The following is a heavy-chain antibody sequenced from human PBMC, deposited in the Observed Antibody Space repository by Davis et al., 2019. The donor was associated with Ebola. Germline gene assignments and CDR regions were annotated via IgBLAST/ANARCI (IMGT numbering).Heavy chain of an antibody. CDR3: TTDIVGATRASLGY. Sequence: GESLKISCAASGFTFSNAWMNWVRQAPGKGLEWVGRIKSKTDGGTTDYAAPVKGRFTISRDDSKNTLYLQMNSLKTEDTAVYYCTTDIVGATRASLGYWGQGTLVTVSS. J-gene: IGHJ4*02. CDR1: GFTFSNAW. D-gene: IGHD1-26*01. V-gene: IGHV3-15*07. CDR2: IKSKTDGGTT.